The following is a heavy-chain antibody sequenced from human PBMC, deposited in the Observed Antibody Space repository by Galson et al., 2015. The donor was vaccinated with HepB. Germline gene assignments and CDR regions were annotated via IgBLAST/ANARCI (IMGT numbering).Heavy chain of an antibody. CDR3: ARPREMATITGFDY. CDR2: IIPIFGTA. V-gene: IGHV1-69*13. CDR1: GGTFSSYA. J-gene: IGHJ4*02. Sequence: SVKVSCKASGGTFSSYAISWVRQAPGQGLEWMGGIIPIFGTANYAQKFQGRVTITADESTSTAYMELSSLRSEDTAVYYCARPREMATITGFDYWGQGTLVTVSS. D-gene: IGHD5-24*01.